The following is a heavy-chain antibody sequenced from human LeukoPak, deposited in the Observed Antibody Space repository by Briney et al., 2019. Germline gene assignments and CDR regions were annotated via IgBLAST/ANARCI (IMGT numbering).Heavy chain of an antibody. CDR3: AELGITMIGGV. V-gene: IGHV3-48*04. CDR1: GFTFSHYN. D-gene: IGHD3-10*02. Sequence: GGSLRLSCAASGFTFSHYNMNWVRQAPGKGLEWVSYISSSGSTIYYADSVKGRFTISRDNAKNSLYLQMNSLRAEDTAVYYCAELGITMIGGVWGKGTTVTISS. CDR2: ISSSGSTI. J-gene: IGHJ6*04.